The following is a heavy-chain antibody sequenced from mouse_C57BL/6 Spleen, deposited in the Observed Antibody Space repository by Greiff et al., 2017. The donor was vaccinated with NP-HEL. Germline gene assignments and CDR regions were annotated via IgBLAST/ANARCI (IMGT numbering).Heavy chain of an antibody. CDR1: GYTFTSYW. V-gene: IGHV1-64*01. CDR3: ARGLRYDGDFDY. J-gene: IGHJ2*01. Sequence: QVQLQQPGAELVKPGASVKLSCKASGYTFTSYWMHWVKQRPGQGLEWIGMIHPNSGSTNYNEKFKSKATLTVDKSSSTAYMQLSSLTSEDSAVYYCARGLRYDGDFDYWGQGTTLTVSS. CDR2: IHPNSGST. D-gene: IGHD2-12*01.